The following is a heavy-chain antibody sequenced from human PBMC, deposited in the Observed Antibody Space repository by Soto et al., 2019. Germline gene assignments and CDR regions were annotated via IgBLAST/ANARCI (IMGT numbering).Heavy chain of an antibody. D-gene: IGHD6-13*01. CDR1: GFTFSSYS. V-gene: IGHV3-21*01. Sequence: GGSLRLSCAASGFTFSSYSMNWVRQAPGKGLEWVSSISSSSSYIYYADSVKGRFTISRDNAKNSLYLQMSSLRAEDTAVYYCARAPSIAAAGTTIDYWGQGTLVTVSS. J-gene: IGHJ4*02. CDR2: ISSSSSYI. CDR3: ARAPSIAAAGTTIDY.